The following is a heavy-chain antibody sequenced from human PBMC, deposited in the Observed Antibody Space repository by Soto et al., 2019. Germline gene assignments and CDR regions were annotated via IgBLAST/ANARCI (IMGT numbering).Heavy chain of an antibody. V-gene: IGHV1-69*01. J-gene: IGHJ6*02. D-gene: IGHD2-2*01. CDR2: IIPIYGTA. Sequence: QVQLVQSGAEVKKPGSSVKVSCKASGGTFSSYAISWVRQAPGQGLEWMGGIIPIYGTANYAQKFQRRVTITADESKSTAYMELSSLRSEDTAVYYCARSQGSSTSLDIYYYYYYGMDVWGQGTTVTVSS. CDR3: ARSQGSSTSLDIYYYYYYGMDV. CDR1: GGTFSSYA.